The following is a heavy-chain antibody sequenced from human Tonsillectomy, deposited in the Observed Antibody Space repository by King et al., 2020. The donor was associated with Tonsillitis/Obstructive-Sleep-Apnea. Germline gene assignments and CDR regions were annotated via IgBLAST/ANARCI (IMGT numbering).Heavy chain of an antibody. Sequence: EVQLVESGGGLVQPGGSLRLSCAASGFTFSSYAMSWVRQAPGKGLEWVSVISGSGGSTYYADSVKGRFTISRDNSKNTLYLQMNSLTAEDTAVYYCATPDGYYDFWSGYYIAYWGQGTLVTVSS. CDR3: ATPDGYYDFWSGYYIAY. CDR2: ISGSGGST. V-gene: IGHV3-23*04. D-gene: IGHD3-3*01. J-gene: IGHJ4*02. CDR1: GFTFSSYA.